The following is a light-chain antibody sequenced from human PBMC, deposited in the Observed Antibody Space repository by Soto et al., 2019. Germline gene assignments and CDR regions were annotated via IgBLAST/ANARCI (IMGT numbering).Light chain of an antibody. J-gene: IGLJ1*01. CDR3: QVWDSSSGHYV. CDR2: DDS. V-gene: IGLV3-21*02. CDR1: NIGSKS. Sequence: SYELTQPPSVSVAPGQTATITCGGKNIGSKSVHWYHQRPGQAPQLVLYDDSDRPSGVPERFSGSNSGNTAALTISRVEAGDEADYYCQVWDSSSGHYVFGAGTKLTVL.